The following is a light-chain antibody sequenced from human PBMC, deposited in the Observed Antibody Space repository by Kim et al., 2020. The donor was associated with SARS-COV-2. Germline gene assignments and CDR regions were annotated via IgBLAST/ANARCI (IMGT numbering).Light chain of an antibody. CDR3: SSYSSASTYI. V-gene: IGLV2-14*03. J-gene: IGLJ2*01. CDR1: TSDVGGYDF. Sequence: QSALTQPASVSGSPGQSITISCTGTTSDVGGYDFVSWYQRHPDKAPKLLIYGVTKRPSGISFRFSGSKSDNTASLTISGLLPEHEANYYCSSYSSASTYIFGGGTKVTVL. CDR2: GVT.